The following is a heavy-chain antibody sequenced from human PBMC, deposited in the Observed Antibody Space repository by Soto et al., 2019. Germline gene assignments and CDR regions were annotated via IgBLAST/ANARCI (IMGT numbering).Heavy chain of an antibody. CDR2: IYSGGST. D-gene: IGHD3-22*01. V-gene: IGHV3-66*01. CDR3: ARDTSYDSSGYYYYGMDV. Sequence: EVQLVESGGGLVQPGGSLRLSCAASGFTVSSNYMSWVRQAPGKGLEWVSVIYSGGSTYYADSVKGRFTISRDNSKNTLYLQMNSLRAEETAVYYCARDTSYDSSGYYYYGMDVWGQGTTVTVSS. CDR1: GFTVSSNY. J-gene: IGHJ6*02.